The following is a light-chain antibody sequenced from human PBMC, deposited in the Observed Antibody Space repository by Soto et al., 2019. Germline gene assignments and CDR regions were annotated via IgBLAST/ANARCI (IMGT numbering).Light chain of an antibody. CDR3: QQANSLPWT. CDR1: PGISSG. CDR2: AAS. Sequence: DIQMTQSPSSVSASVGDRVTINCRASPGISSGLAWYQQKPGKAPKLLIYAASSLQSGVQSRFSGSGSGTAFTLTISSLHHADFATYYCQQANSLPWTVGQGTKVEIK. V-gene: IGKV1-12*01. J-gene: IGKJ1*01.